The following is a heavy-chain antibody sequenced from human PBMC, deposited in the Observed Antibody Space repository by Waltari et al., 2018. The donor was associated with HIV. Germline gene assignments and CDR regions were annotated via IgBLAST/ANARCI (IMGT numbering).Heavy chain of an antibody. Sequence: QVQLVQSGAEVKKPGASVKVSCKASGYTFTGYYMHWVRQAPGQGLEWMGWINPTSVGTYSAQKFNGRGTMTRDTSISTAYMELSRLRSDDTAVYYCASSEGGTPPLDYWGQGTLVTVCS. CDR1: GYTFTGYY. J-gene: IGHJ4*02. D-gene: IGHD3-16*01. CDR3: ASSEGGTPPLDY. CDR2: INPTSVGT. V-gene: IGHV1-2*02.